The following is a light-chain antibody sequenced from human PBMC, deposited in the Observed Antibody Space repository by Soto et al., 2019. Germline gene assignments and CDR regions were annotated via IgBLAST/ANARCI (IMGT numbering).Light chain of an antibody. V-gene: IGKV1-5*03. CDR3: QQYHNLWT. CDR1: QTIDSW. J-gene: IGKJ1*01. CDR2: KAS. Sequence: DIQMTQSPSTLSASVGDRVTITFRASQTIDSWLAWYQQRPGKPPNLLIYKASTLASGVPSRFSGSGSGTEFTLTITSLQSEDFALYYCQQYHNLWTFGQGTKVDIK.